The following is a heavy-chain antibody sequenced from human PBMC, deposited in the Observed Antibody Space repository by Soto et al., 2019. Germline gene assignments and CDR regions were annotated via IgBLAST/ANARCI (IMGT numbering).Heavy chain of an antibody. CDR1: GFTFSNYW. J-gene: IGHJ4*02. D-gene: IGHD7-27*01. CDR2: INTDGSGT. CDR3: ARATMGKLAY. Sequence: EVQLVESGGGLVQPGASLRLSCAASGFTFSNYWMYWVRQDPGKGLVWASRINTDGSGTDYADYVKGRFTISRDNAKNTLYLQMNSLRAEDTAVYYCARATMGKLAYWGQGTLVTVSS. V-gene: IGHV3-74*01.